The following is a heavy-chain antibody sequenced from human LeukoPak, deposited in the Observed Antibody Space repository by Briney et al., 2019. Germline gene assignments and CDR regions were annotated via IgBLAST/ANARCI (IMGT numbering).Heavy chain of an antibody. J-gene: IGHJ4*02. CDR2: IYHSGST. CDR1: GYSISSGYY. V-gene: IGHV4-38-2*01. CDR3: ARRAWGYPGAGVFYFDY. D-gene: IGHD3-16*01. Sequence: SETLSLTCAVSGYSISSGYYWGWIRQPPGKGLEWIGSIYHSGSTYYNPSLKSRVTISVDTSMNQFSLKLSSVTAAHTAVYYCARRAWGYPGAGVFYFDYWGQGTLVTVSS.